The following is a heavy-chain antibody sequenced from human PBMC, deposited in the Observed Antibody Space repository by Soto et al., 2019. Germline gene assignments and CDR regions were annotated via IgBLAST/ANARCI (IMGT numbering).Heavy chain of an antibody. CDR3: ARESEDLTSNFDY. J-gene: IGHJ4*02. CDR1: GFTFTRYS. V-gene: IGHV3-21*01. CDR2: LSSTTNYI. Sequence: GGSLRLSCAASGFTFTRYSMNWVRQAPGKGLEWVSSLSSTTNYIYYAASMKGRFTVSRDNAKNSVYLEMNSLSAEDTAVYYCARESEDLTSNFDYWGQGTLVTVS.